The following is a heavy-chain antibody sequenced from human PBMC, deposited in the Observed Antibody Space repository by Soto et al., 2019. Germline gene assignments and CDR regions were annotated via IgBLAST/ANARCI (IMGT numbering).Heavy chain of an antibody. Sequence: GGSLRLSCAASGFTFSSYSMNWVRQAPGKGLEWVSSISSSSSYIYYADSVKGRFTISRDNAKNSLYLQMNSLRAEDTAVYYCARGTVTKDPYYYYGMDVWGQGTTVTVSS. CDR3: ARGTVTKDPYYYYGMDV. CDR1: GFTFSSYS. CDR2: ISSSSSYI. J-gene: IGHJ6*02. D-gene: IGHD4-17*01. V-gene: IGHV3-21*01.